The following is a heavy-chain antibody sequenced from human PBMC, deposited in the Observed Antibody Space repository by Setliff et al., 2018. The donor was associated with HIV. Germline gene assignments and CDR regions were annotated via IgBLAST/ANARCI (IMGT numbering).Heavy chain of an antibody. Sequence: SETLSLTCTVSGASITSGYFWSWVRQRPGRGLEWIGHIYYRGDTYYSPSLKSRLAISVDTSKMQFSLTVTSMTAADTAVYYCARVRTGDRSFDFWGQGTLVTVSS. CDR1: GASITSGYF. D-gene: IGHD1-1*01. V-gene: IGHV4-31*03. J-gene: IGHJ4*02. CDR2: IYYRGDT. CDR3: ARVRTGDRSFDF.